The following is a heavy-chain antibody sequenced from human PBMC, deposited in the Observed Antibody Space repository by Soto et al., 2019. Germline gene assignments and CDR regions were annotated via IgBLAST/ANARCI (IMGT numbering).Heavy chain of an antibody. CDR1: GGTFSSYA. CDR3: AREVAPGGWFDP. D-gene: IGHD5-12*01. Sequence: SVKVSSKASGGTFSSYAISWVRQAPGQGLEWMGGIIPIFGTANYAQKFQGRVTITAXXXXSXXXMXLXXLRXEXTAVYYCAREVAPGGWFDPWGQGTLVTGSP. V-gene: IGHV1-69*06. J-gene: IGHJ5*02. CDR2: IIPIFGTA.